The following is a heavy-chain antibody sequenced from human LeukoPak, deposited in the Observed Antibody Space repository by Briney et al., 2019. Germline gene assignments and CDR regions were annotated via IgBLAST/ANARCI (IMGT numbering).Heavy chain of an antibody. D-gene: IGHD2-2*01. Sequence: GASVKVSCKASGYTFTGYYIHWVRQAPGQGLEWMGWINPDSGGTNYEQKFQGRVTMTRDTSISTAYMEVTRLTSDDTAVYYCARISSNWYQGGYDTWGQGTLVTVSS. CDR2: INPDSGGT. CDR3: ARISSNWYQGGYDT. V-gene: IGHV1-2*02. J-gene: IGHJ5*01. CDR1: GYTFTGYY.